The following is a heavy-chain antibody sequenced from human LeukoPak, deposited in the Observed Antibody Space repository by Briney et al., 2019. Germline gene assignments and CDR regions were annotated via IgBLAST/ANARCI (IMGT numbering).Heavy chain of an antibody. J-gene: IGHJ4*02. CDR2: INPNSGGT. D-gene: IGHD4-17*01. V-gene: IGHV1-2*02. CDR1: GYTFTGYY. CDR3: ARQSGDYLTFDY. Sequence: ASVKVSCKASGYTFTGYYMHWVRQAPGQGLEWMGWINPNSGGTKYAQKFQGRVTMTRDTSISTAYMELSRLRSDDTAVYYCARQSGDYLTFDYWGQGTLVTVSS.